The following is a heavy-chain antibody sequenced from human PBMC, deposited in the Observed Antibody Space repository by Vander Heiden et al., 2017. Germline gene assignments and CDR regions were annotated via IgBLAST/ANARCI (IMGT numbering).Heavy chain of an antibody. CDR3: AKEVDFWSGYYHL. CDR1: GFTFSSYA. V-gene: IGHV3-23*01. CDR2: ISGSGGST. J-gene: IGHJ5*02. Sequence: VQVLEPARGLVQPGGSLRLSCAAPGFTFSSYAMTWFRQAPGKRLEWVSAISGSGGSTYYADSVKGRFTISRDNSKNTLYLQMNSLRAEDTAVYYCAKEVDFWSGYYHLWGQGTLVTVSS. D-gene: IGHD3-3*01.